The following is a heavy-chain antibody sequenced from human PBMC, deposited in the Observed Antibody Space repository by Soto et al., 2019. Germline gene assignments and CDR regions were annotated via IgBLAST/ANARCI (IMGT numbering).Heavy chain of an antibody. CDR3: ARDLNLGLGDY. D-gene: IGHD7-27*01. CDR2: ISAYNGNT. V-gene: IGHV1-18*01. CDR1: GYTFTSYA. J-gene: IGHJ4*02. Sequence: QVQLVQSGAEVKKPGASVKVSCKASGYTFTSYAISWVRQAPGQGLEWMGWISAYNGNTKYAQKVQGRVTMTTDTSTSTGYMELRRLRSDDTAVYYCARDLNLGLGDYWGQGTLVTVSS.